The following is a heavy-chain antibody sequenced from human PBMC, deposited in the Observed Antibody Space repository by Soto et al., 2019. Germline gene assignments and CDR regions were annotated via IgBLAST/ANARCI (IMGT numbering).Heavy chain of an antibody. CDR1: GGTFSGYA. CDR2: IIPSVGTA. D-gene: IGHD4-17*01. V-gene: IGHV1-69*13. J-gene: IGHJ4*02. CDR3: ARSMGRMTTSSIKTPAAY. Sequence: GCSVKVSCKASGGTFSGYAISWVRQAPGQGLEWMVGIIPSVGTASYAQKFQGRFTITADASTSTAYMELSSLRSEDTAVYHCARSMGRMTTSSIKTPAAYWGQGTLVTVSS.